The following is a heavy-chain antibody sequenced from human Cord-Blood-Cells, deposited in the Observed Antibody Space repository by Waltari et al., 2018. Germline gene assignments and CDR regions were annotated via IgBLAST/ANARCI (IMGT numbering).Heavy chain of an antibody. CDR1: GYRFTSHW. CDR2: IYPGDSDT. J-gene: IGHJ4*02. CDR3: ARQIPAADY. D-gene: IGHD2-2*01. Sequence: EVPLVQSGAEVKTPGASLKISCWGSGYRFTSHWICWVRQMPGKGLEWMGIIYPGDSDTRYSPSFQGQVTISADKSISTAYLQWSSLKASDTAMYYCARQIPAADYWGQGTLVTVSS. V-gene: IGHV5-51*01.